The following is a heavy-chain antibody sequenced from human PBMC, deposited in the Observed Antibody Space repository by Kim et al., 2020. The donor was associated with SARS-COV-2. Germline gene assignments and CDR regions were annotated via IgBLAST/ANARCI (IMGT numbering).Heavy chain of an antibody. J-gene: IGHJ6*02. CDR2: IYPGDSDT. Sequence: GESLKISCKGSGYSFTSYWIGWVRQMPGKGLEWMGIIYPGDSDTRYSPSFQGQVTISADKSISTAYLQWSSLKASDTAMYYCARHSLAGATRGRVGYYYGMDVWGQGTTVTVSS. V-gene: IGHV5-51*01. CDR3: ARHSLAGATRGRVGYYYGMDV. D-gene: IGHD1-26*01. CDR1: GYSFTSYW.